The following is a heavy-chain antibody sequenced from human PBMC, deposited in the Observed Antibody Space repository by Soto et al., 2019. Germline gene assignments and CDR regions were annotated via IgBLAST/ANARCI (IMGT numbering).Heavy chain of an antibody. CDR2: IWYDGSHE. D-gene: IGHD1-1*01. V-gene: IGHV3-33*01. Sequence: QVQLVESGGGVVQPGRSLRRSCAASGFPFSSYGMHWVRQAPGKGLEWVAVIWYDGSHENYADSVKGRFVISRDTSKNTLYLQMNSLRAEDTAVYYCARGGSAWMMSLEGWCQGTLVTVSS. CDR1: GFPFSSYG. CDR3: ARGGSAWMMSLEG. J-gene: IGHJ4*02.